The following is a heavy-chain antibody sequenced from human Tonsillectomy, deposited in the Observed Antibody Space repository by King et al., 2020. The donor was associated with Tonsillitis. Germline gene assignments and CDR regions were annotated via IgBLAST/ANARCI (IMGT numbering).Heavy chain of an antibody. D-gene: IGHD3-3*01. V-gene: IGHV3-23*04. CDR2: ISGSGGST. J-gene: IGHJ4*02. CDR1: GFTFSGYA. Sequence: VQLVESGGGLVQPGGSLRLSCAASGFTFSGYAMSWVRQAPGKGLEWVSAISGSGGSTYYADSVKGRFTISRDNSKNTLYLQMNSLRAEDTAVYYCAKDRQDKDDFWSGYYGYYFDYWGQGTLVTVSS. CDR3: AKDRQDKDDFWSGYYGYYFDY.